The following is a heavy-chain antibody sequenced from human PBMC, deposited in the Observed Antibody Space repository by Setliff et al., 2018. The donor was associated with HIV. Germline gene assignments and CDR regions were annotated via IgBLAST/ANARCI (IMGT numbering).Heavy chain of an antibody. Sequence: ASVKVSCKASGYTFTSYYMHWVRQAPRHGREWMGISNPSGGDTEYAQKFQDRVTMTTDSSTSTFYMELGSLRSEDTAMYYCASAIYSGYYYREFDYWGQGTLVTV. CDR2: SNPSGGDT. D-gene: IGHD5-12*01. J-gene: IGHJ4*02. CDR3: ASAIYSGYYYREFDY. CDR1: GYTFTSYY. V-gene: IGHV1-46*01.